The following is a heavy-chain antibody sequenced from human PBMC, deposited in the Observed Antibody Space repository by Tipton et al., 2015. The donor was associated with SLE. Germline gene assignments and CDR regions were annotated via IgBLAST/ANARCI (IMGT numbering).Heavy chain of an antibody. CDR1: GGSISSSSYY. CDR3: ARETRGGCDCCHFDY. D-gene: IGHD2-21*01. V-gene: IGHV4-39*07. J-gene: IGHJ4*02. CDR2: IYYRWCT. Sequence: LRLSCTVSGGSISSSSYYWGWIRQPPGQGLEWIGSIYYRWCTYYNPSLKSRVTLSVDTSRNQFSLQLSSVTAADTAVYYCARETRGGCDCCHFDYWGQGTLVTVSS.